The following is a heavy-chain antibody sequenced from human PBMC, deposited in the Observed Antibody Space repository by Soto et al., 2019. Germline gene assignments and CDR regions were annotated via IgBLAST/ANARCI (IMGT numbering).Heavy chain of an antibody. CDR2: IYHAGSV. Sequence: PSETLSLTCAVSGYSIGSGYYWAWIRQSPGKGLEWIGSIYHAGSVYYNPSLNGRVALSMDTSKNHFSLKLTSVTAADTAVYYCARTFEYYGMDVWGQGTTVPVYS. V-gene: IGHV4-38-2*01. CDR1: GYSIGSGYY. CDR3: ARTFEYYGMDV. J-gene: IGHJ6*02. D-gene: IGHD3-9*01.